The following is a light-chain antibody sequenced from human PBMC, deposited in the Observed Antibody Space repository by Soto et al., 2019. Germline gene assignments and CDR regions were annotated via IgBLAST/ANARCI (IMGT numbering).Light chain of an antibody. J-gene: IGLJ1*01. Sequence: QSVLTQPPSVSGAPGQRVTISCTGSNSNIGAGFDVHWYQQLPGRAPKLLIFGNINRPSGVPDRFSGSKSGTSASLAITGLQAEDEADYYCQSFDNNGGNFYVFGTGTKLTVL. CDR3: QSFDNNGGNFYV. V-gene: IGLV1-40*01. CDR1: NSNIGAGFD. CDR2: GNI.